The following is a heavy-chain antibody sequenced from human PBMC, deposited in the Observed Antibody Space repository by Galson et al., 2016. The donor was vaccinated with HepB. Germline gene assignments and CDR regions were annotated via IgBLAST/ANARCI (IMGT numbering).Heavy chain of an antibody. Sequence: SVKVSCKASGYSFTTHYMHWVRQAPGRGLEWMGIVNPSGGSTKYAQKFQGRLTMTRDTSTNTVYMELSSLRPDDTAVSYCARDRTLVLYDFWSVHDSFSYFDPWGQGTLVTVSS. D-gene: IGHD3-3*01. CDR1: GYSFTTHY. CDR2: VNPSGGST. J-gene: IGHJ5*02. CDR3: ARDRTLVLYDFWSVHDSFSYFDP. V-gene: IGHV1-46*01.